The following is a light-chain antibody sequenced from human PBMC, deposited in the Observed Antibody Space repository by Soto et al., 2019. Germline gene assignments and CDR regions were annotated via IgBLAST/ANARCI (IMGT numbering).Light chain of an antibody. CDR1: SSDIGGYEH. V-gene: IGLV2-8*01. CDR2: EVT. CDR3: SSYAGSNKL. Sequence: SALTQPPSASGSLGQSVTISCTGTSSDIGGYEHVSWYQQYPGKAPKLMIYEVTRRPSGVPDRFSGSKSGNTASLTVSGLQAEDEADYYCSSYAGSNKLFGGGTKVTVL. J-gene: IGLJ3*02.